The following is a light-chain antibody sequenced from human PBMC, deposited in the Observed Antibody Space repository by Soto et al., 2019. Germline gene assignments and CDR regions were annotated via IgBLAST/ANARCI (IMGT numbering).Light chain of an antibody. CDR1: SSNIGAGYD. CDR3: KSYDSSLSGSV. J-gene: IGLJ2*01. Sequence: QSVLTQPPSVSVAPGQRVTISCTGSSSNIGAGYDVHWYQQLPGTAPKLLIYGNSNRPSGVPDRFSGSKSGTSASLAITGLQAEDEADYYCKSYDSSLSGSVFGGGTKLTVL. CDR2: GNS. V-gene: IGLV1-40*01.